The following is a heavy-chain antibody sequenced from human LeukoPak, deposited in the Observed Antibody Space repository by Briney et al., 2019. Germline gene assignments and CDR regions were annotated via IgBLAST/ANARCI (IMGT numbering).Heavy chain of an antibody. CDR1: GGTFSSYA. Sequence: GSSVKVSCKASGGTFSSYAISWVRQAPGQGLEWMGGIIPIFGTANYAQKFQGRVTITTDESTSTAYMELSSLRSEDTAVYYCARGSEKGYCSSTSCYGNYYYMDVWGKGPRSPSP. CDR2: IIPIFGTA. D-gene: IGHD2-2*01. J-gene: IGHJ6*03. V-gene: IGHV1-69*05. CDR3: ARGSEKGYCSSTSCYGNYYYMDV.